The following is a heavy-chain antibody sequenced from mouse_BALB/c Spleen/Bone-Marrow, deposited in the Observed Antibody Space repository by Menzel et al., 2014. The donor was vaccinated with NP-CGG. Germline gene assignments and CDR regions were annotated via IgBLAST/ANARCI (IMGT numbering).Heavy chain of an antibody. J-gene: IGHJ4*01. CDR3: TRSGGDSALDY. CDR2: ISNGGRYA. Sequence: EVQGVESGGGLVKPGGSLKLSCAASGFTFSDYAMSWVRQTPEKRLEWVATISNGGRYAYFPDSVKGRFTISRDNAKNSLYLKMNRLRSEDTAMYYCTRSGGDSALDYWGQGTSVTVSS. CDR1: GFTFSDYA. V-gene: IGHV5-9-3*01.